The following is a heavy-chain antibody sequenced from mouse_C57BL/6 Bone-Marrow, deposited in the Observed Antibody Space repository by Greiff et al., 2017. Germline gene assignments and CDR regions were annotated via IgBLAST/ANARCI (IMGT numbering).Heavy chain of an antibody. CDR1: GFTFSSYA. CDR2: ISDGGSYT. Sequence: EVQGVESGGGLMKPGGSLKLSCAASGFTFSSYAMSWVRQTPEKRLEWVATISDGGSYTYYPDNVKGRFTISRDNAKNNLYLQMSHLKSEDTAMYYCARPTHAMDYWGQGTSVTVSS. V-gene: IGHV5-4*01. J-gene: IGHJ4*01. D-gene: IGHD2-10*01. CDR3: ARPTHAMDY.